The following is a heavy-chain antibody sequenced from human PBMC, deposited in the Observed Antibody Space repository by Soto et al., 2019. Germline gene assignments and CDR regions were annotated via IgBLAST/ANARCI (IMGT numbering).Heavy chain of an antibody. Sequence: GGSLRLSCAASGFTFDDYGMSWVRQAPGKGLEWVSGINWNGGSTGYADSVKGRFTISRDNAKNSLYLQMNSLRAEDTALYHCARDIAAAGKRSGYYYYYMDVWGKGTTVTVSS. J-gene: IGHJ6*03. CDR3: ARDIAAAGKRSGYYYYYMDV. D-gene: IGHD6-13*01. CDR1: GFTFDDYG. V-gene: IGHV3-20*01. CDR2: INWNGGST.